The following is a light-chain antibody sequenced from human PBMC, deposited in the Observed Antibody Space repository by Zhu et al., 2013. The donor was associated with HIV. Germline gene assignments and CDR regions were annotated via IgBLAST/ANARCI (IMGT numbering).Light chain of an antibody. J-gene: IGKJ4*01. CDR3: QQYGSSPPLT. CDR1: QSVSTKS. CDR2: GAL. Sequence: ETLLAQSPGTLSLSPGETVTLSCRASQSVSTKSVAWYQQKPGQAPRLLIYGALTRATGTPDRFSGSGSETDFTLTINSLQPEDFAVYYCQQYGSSPPLTFAEGP. V-gene: IGKV3-20*01.